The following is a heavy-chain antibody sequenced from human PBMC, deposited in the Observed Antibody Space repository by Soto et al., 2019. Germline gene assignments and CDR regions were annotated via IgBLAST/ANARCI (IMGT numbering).Heavy chain of an antibody. CDR3: TTISAGRRYFDWSPSQYYYYYGMDV. D-gene: IGHD3-9*01. Sequence: GGSLRLSCAASGFTFSNAWMNWVRQAPGKGLEWVGRIKSKTDGGTTDYAAPVKGRFTISRDDSKNTLYLQMNSLKTEDTAVYYCTTISAGRRYFDWSPSQYYYYYGMDVWGQGTTVTVSS. CDR1: GFTFSNAW. V-gene: IGHV3-15*07. J-gene: IGHJ6*02. CDR2: IKSKTDGGTT.